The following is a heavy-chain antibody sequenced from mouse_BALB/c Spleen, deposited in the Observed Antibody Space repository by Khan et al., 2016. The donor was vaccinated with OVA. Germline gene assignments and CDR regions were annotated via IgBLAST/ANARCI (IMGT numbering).Heavy chain of an antibody. V-gene: IGHV5-12*02. J-gene: IGHJ3*01. CDR3: AREGDGGCLAY. CDR2: ISNRGTTT. CDR1: GFTFTDYY. Sequence: EVELVESGGGFMQPGGSLKLSCATSGFTFTDYYMYWVRQTPEKRLEWVAYISNRGTTTYYPDTVRGRFTISRDTAKNTLYLQMSRLGSDDTAIYFCAREGDGGCLAYWGQGTLVTVSA. D-gene: IGHD1-1*02.